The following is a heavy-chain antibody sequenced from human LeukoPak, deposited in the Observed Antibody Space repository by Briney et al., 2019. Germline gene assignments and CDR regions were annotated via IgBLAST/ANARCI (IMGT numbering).Heavy chain of an antibody. D-gene: IGHD3-22*01. Sequence: SETLSLTCAVYGGSFRGYYWSWIRQPPGKGLEWIGEINHSGSTNYNPSLKSRVTISVDTSKNQFSLKLSSVTAADTAVYYCARGRRITMIVVVTRYAFDIWGQGTMVTVSS. CDR1: GGSFRGYY. V-gene: IGHV4-34*01. CDR2: INHSGST. J-gene: IGHJ3*02. CDR3: ARGRRITMIVVVTRYAFDI.